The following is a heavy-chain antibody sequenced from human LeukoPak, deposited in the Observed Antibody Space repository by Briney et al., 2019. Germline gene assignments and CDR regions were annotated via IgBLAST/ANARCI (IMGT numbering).Heavy chain of an antibody. D-gene: IGHD3-9*01. V-gene: IGHV4-30-4*01. CDR1: GGSISSGDYY. Sequence: SQTLSLTCTVSGGSISSGDYYWSWIRQPPGKGLEWIGYIYYSGSTYYNPSLKSRVTISVDTSKNQFSLKLSSVTAADTAVYYCARVYDILTGYYLGFDPWGQGTLVTVSS. CDR2: IYYSGST. CDR3: ARVYDILTGYYLGFDP. J-gene: IGHJ5*02.